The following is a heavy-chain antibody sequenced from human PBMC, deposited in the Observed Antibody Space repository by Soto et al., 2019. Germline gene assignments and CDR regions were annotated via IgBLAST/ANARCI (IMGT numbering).Heavy chain of an antibody. J-gene: IGHJ3*02. CDR3: ARDMVGPTMIVVEGAFDI. CDR1: GFTFRAYY. V-gene: IGHV3-11*01. D-gene: IGHD3-22*01. Sequence: PGGSLRLSCTASGFTFRAYYMNWIRQAPGKGLEWVSYISTGGSTIFYADSVKGRFTISRDNDKNSLSLQMDSLRADDTGVYYCARDMVGPTMIVVEGAFDIWGQGTMVTVSS. CDR2: ISTGGSTI.